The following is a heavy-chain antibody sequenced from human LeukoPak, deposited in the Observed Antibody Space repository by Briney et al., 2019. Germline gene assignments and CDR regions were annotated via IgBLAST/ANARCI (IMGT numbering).Heavy chain of an antibody. V-gene: IGHV1-2*02. D-gene: IGHD1-26*01. CDR1: GYTFTGYY. CDR2: INPYSGDT. J-gene: IGHJ4*02. Sequence: ASVKVSCKASGYTFTGYYVHWVRQAPGQGLEWMGWINPYSGDTNYAQKFQGRVTMTRDTSISTAYMELSSLKSDVTAVYYCARVAMSGIGSDDFWGQGTLVTASS. CDR3: ARVAMSGIGSDDF.